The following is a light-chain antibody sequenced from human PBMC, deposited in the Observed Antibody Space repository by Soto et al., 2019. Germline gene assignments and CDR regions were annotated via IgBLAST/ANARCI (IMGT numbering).Light chain of an antibody. CDR3: QQYNTWPRT. CDR1: QSVSSN. CDR2: GAS. J-gene: IGKJ1*01. V-gene: IGKV3-15*01. Sequence: EIVMTQSPATLSVSPGERATLSCRASQSVSSNLAWYQQKPGQAPRLLIYGASTRATGIPARFSGSGSGTEFPLTISSLHSEDFAVFYCQQYNTWPRTFAQGTKVDIK.